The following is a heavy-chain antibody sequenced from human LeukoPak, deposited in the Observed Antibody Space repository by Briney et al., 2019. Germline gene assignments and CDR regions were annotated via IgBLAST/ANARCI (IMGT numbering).Heavy chain of an antibody. Sequence: GASVKVSCKASGYTFTSYAMHWVRQAPGQRLEWMGWINAGSGNTKYSQKFQGRVTITRDTSASTAYMELSSLRSEDTAVYYCARLRYFDYWGQGTLVTVSS. CDR1: GYTFTSYA. J-gene: IGHJ4*02. CDR3: ARLRYFDY. CDR2: INAGSGNT. D-gene: IGHD3-16*01. V-gene: IGHV1-3*01.